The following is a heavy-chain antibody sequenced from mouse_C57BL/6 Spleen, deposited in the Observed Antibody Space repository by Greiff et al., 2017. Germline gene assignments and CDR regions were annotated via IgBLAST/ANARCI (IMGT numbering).Heavy chain of an antibody. J-gene: IGHJ2*01. CDR2: ISSGGSYT. CDR1: GFTFSSYG. V-gene: IGHV5-6*01. CDR3: ARAYSGYFDY. D-gene: IGHD1-1*01. Sequence: EVKLMESGGDLVKPGGSLKLSCAASGFTFSSYGMSWVRQTPDKRLEWVATISSGGSYTYYPDSVKGRFTISRDKAKNTLYLQMSSLKSEDTAMYYCARAYSGYFDYWGQGTTLTVSS.